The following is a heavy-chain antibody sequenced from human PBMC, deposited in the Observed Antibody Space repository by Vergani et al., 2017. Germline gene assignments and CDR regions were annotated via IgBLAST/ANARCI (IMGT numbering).Heavy chain of an antibody. CDR2: ISWTSNSI. V-gene: IGHV3-9*02. CDR3: AKDLGTSSGGGWFDP. J-gene: IGHJ5*02. Sequence: EVQLEESGGGLVLPGRSLRLSCVASGFTSAGYAMHWVRQAPGNGLEWVSGISWTSNSIGYADSVKGRFTISRDNAKNSLYLQMNSLRAEDTALSYCAKDLGTSSGGGWFDPWGQGTLVTVSS. D-gene: IGHD6-6*01. CDR1: GFTSAGYA.